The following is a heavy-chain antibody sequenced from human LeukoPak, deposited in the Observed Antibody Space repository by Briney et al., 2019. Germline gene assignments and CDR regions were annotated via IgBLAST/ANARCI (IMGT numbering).Heavy chain of an antibody. Sequence: ASVKVSCKASGYTFTSYGISWVRQAPGQGLEWMGIINPSGGSTSYAQKFQGRVTMTRDTSTSTVCMELSSLRSEDTAVYYCARDLVVRGVIFSGHYGVDVWGQGTTVTVSS. CDR2: INPSGGST. CDR3: ARDLVVRGVIFSGHYGVDV. J-gene: IGHJ6*02. V-gene: IGHV1-46*01. CDR1: GYTFTSYG. D-gene: IGHD3-10*01.